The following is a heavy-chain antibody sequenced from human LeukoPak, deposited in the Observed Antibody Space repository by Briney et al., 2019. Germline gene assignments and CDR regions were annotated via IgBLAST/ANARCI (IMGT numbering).Heavy chain of an antibody. D-gene: IGHD6-19*01. V-gene: IGHV3-30*18. J-gene: IGHJ5*02. CDR3: AKAPLAVAGIGSKNWFDP. Sequence: GGSLRLSCAASGFTFSSYGMHWVRQAPGKGLEWVAVISYDGSNKYYADSVKGRFTTSRDNSKNTLYLQMNSLRAEDTAVYYCAKAPLAVAGIGSKNWFDPWGQGTLVTVSS. CDR2: ISYDGSNK. CDR1: GFTFSSYG.